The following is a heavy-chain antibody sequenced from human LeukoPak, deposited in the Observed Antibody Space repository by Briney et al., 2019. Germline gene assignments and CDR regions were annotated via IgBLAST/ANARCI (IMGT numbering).Heavy chain of an antibody. CDR1: GFTFNIYA. CDR2: INHSGSA. Sequence: GSLRLSCAASGFTFNIYAMSWVRQPPGKGLEWSGEINHSGSANYNPSLKSRVTISVDTSKNQFSLKLSSVTAADTAVYYCARRWLHRKGFDYWGQGTLVTVSS. J-gene: IGHJ4*02. D-gene: IGHD5-24*01. CDR3: ARRWLHRKGFDY. V-gene: IGHV4-34*01.